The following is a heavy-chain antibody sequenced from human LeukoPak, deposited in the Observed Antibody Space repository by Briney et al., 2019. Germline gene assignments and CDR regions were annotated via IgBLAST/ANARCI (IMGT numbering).Heavy chain of an antibody. D-gene: IGHD3-9*01. J-gene: IGHJ6*04. CDR3: ARDGKLRYFDWSQSHYYYGMDA. CDR2: ISAYNGNT. Sequence: ASVKVSCKASGYTFTSYGISWVRQAPGQGLEWMGRISAYNGNTNYAQKLQGRVTMTTDTSTSTAYMELRSLRSDDTAVYYCARDGKLRYFDWSQSHYYYGMDAWGKGTTVTVSS. V-gene: IGHV1-18*04. CDR1: GYTFTSYG.